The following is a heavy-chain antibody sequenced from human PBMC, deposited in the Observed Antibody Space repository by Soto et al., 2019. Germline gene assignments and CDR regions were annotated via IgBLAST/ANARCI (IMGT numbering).Heavy chain of an antibody. Sequence: QVQLVQSGAEVKKPGASVKVSCKASGYTFSDYYIHWMRQAPGQGLEWMGWINPNSGGTKYAHKFQGWVTMTRDTSIKTAYMELSRLTSDDTAFYYCARESGGATATLGYYYFYMDVWGKGTTVTVSS. CDR2: INPNSGGT. J-gene: IGHJ6*03. D-gene: IGHD5-12*01. CDR1: GYTFSDYY. V-gene: IGHV1-2*04. CDR3: ARESGGATATLGYYYFYMDV.